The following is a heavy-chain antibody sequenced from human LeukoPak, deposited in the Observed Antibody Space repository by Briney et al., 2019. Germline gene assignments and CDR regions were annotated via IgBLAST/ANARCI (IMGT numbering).Heavy chain of an antibody. Sequence: GGSLRLSCAASGFTVSSNYRSWVRQPQGRGLAWSPVIFSGRNTYYADSVKGRFTISRDNSKNTLYLQMNSLRAEDTAVYYCAKDRYCSTTSCFAGQFDPWGQGTLVTVSS. V-gene: IGHV3-53*01. CDR3: AKDRYCSTTSCFAGQFDP. J-gene: IGHJ5*02. D-gene: IGHD2-2*01. CDR2: IFSGRNT. CDR1: GFTVSSNY.